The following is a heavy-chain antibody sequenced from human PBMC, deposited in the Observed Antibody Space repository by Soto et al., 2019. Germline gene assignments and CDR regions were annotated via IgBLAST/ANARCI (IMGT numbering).Heavy chain of an antibody. CDR3: ARDWADDYGDRGAFDI. D-gene: IGHD4-17*01. CDR2: INPSGGST. J-gene: IGHJ3*02. V-gene: IGHV1-46*01. CDR1: GYNFTSYY. Sequence: QVQLVQSGAEVMKPGAAVKVSCKASGYNFTSYYMHCVRQAPGQGLEWMGLINPSGGSTSYAQKFQGRVNMTRDTSTSTVYMELSSLRSEDTAVYYCARDWADDYGDRGAFDIWGQGTMVTVSS.